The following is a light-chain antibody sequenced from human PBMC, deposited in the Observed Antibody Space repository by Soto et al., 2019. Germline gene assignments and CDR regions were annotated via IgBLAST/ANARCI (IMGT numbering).Light chain of an antibody. CDR1: QSVSSSY. J-gene: IGKJ4*01. CDR3: QQYGSSPLT. Sequence: EIVLTQSPGTLSLSPGERANLSCRASQSVSSSYLAWYQQKPGQAPRLLIYGASSRATGIPDRFSGSGSGTDFTLTISRLEPEDFAVYYVQQYGSSPLTCGGGTKVEIK. CDR2: GAS. V-gene: IGKV3-20*01.